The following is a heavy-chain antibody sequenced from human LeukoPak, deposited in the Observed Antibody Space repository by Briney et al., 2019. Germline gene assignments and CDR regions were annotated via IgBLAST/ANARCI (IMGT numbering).Heavy chain of an antibody. V-gene: IGHV3-73*01. J-gene: IGHJ6*04. CDR3: TRHDNYDFWSGPSMDA. Sequence: GGSLKLSCAASGFTFSGSAMHWVRQASGKGLEWVGRIRSKANSYATAYAASVKGRFTISRDDSKNTAYLQMNSLKTEDTAVYYCTRHDNYDFWSGPSMDAWGKGTTVTVSS. CDR2: IRSKANSYAT. CDR1: GFTFSGSA. D-gene: IGHD3-3*01.